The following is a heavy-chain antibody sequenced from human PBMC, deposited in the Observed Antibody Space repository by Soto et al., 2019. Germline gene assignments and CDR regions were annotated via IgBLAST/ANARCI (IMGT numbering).Heavy chain of an antibody. Sequence: GASVKVSCKASGYTFTSYDINWVRQAPGQGLEWMGWISAYNGNTNYAQKLQGRVTMTTDTSTSTAYMELRSLRSDDTAVYYCAMRIGSIVLMVWGQGTLVTVSS. CDR3: AMRIGSIVLMV. V-gene: IGHV1-18*01. D-gene: IGHD2-8*01. CDR2: ISAYNGNT. J-gene: IGHJ4*02. CDR1: GYTFTSYD.